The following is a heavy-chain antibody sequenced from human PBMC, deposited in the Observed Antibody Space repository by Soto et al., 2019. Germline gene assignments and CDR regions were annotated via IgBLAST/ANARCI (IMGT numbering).Heavy chain of an antibody. D-gene: IGHD6-6*01. CDR3: ARDSSYRVYYYYGMDV. Sequence: QVQLQESGPGLVKPSQTLSLTCTVSGGSISSGGYYWSWIRQHPGKGLEWIGYIYYSGSTCYNPSLKSRVTISVDTSKNQFSLKRSSVTSADTAVYYCARDSSYRVYYYYGMDVWCQGTTVTVSS. CDR2: IYYSGST. J-gene: IGHJ6*02. CDR1: GGSISSGGYY. V-gene: IGHV4-31*03.